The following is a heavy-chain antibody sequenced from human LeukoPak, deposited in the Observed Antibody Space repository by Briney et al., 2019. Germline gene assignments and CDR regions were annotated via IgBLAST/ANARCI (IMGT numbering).Heavy chain of an antibody. CDR2: ISGSGGST. CDR1: GFTFSSYA. D-gene: IGHD1-20*01. V-gene: IGHV3-23*01. J-gene: IGHJ5*02. Sequence: PGGSLRLSCAASGFTFSSYAMSWVRQAPGKGLEWVSAISGSGGSTYYADSVKGRFTISRDNAKNTLYLQMNSLRAEDTAVYYCAQVPLVSRVGYTWNLRRGNWFDPWGQGTLVTVSS. CDR3: AQVPLVSRVGYTWNLRRGNWFDP.